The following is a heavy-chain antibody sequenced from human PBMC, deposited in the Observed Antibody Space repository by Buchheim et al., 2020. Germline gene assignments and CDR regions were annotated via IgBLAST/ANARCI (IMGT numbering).Heavy chain of an antibody. J-gene: IGHJ4*02. V-gene: IGHV3-23*01. CDR2: ISGSAGST. CDR1: GFTFSSYG. D-gene: IGHD5-12*01. Sequence: EVQLLESGGGLVQPGGSLRLSCAASGFTFSSYGMNWVRQAPGKGLEWVSGISGSAGSTYYADSVKGPCTSSRDNSKNTLYLQMNSLRAEDTAVYYCAKGRSEYDYRPDYWGQGTL. CDR3: AKGRSEYDYRPDY.